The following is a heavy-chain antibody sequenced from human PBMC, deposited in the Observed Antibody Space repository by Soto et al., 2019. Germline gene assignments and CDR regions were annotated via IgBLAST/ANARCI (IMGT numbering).Heavy chain of an antibody. J-gene: IGHJ4*02. D-gene: IGHD3-10*01. Sequence: GASLKISCKGSGYTSSTCWIAWARQIPGKGLECMGIIYPGYADTKYRPAYQGQVTISADKSINTAYLQWTSLEASDTAMYYCARKFAPEFFDSCGEGTLVTVSS. CDR2: IYPGYADT. CDR1: GYTSSTCW. CDR3: ARKFAPEFFDS. V-gene: IGHV5-51*01.